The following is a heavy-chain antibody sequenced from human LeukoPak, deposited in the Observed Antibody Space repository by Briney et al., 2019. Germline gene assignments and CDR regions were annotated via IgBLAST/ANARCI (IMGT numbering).Heavy chain of an antibody. J-gene: IGHJ4*02. Sequence: GESLKISCKVSGYSFPSQWIGWVRQMPGQGLEWMGIIYPGESDTRYSPTFRGQVTMTADKSITTAYLQWDNLRASDSAIYYCARDKSDSQGVFDFWGQGTLVTVSS. D-gene: IGHD3-16*01. CDR3: ARDKSDSQGVFDF. V-gene: IGHV5-51*01. CDR2: IYPGESDT. CDR1: GYSFPSQW.